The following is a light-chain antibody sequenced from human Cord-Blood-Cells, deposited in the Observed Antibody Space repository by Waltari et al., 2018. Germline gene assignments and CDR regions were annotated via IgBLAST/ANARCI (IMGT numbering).Light chain of an antibody. CDR3: YSAADNNLV. V-gene: IGLV3-27*01. CDR2: KDS. J-gene: IGLJ3*02. CDR1: VLAKKY. Sequence: SYELTQPSSVSVSPGQTARITCSGDVLAKKYARWFQQKPGQAPVLVIYKDSERPSGIPGRFSGSSSGTTVTLTISGAQVEDEADYHCYSAADNNLVFGGGTKLTVL.